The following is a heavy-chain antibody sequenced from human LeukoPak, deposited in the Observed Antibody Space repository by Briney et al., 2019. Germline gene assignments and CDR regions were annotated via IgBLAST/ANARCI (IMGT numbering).Heavy chain of an antibody. D-gene: IGHD1-14*01. CDR1: GYTFTGYY. J-gene: IGHJ6*02. CDR3: ARGNPPPYYYSMDV. Sequence: VASVKVSCKASGYTFTGYYMHWVRQAPGQGLEWMGWINPNSGGTNYAQKFQGRVTMTRDTSISTAYMELSRLRSDDTAVYYCARGNPPPYYYSMDVWGQGTTVTVSS. CDR2: INPNSGGT. V-gene: IGHV1-2*02.